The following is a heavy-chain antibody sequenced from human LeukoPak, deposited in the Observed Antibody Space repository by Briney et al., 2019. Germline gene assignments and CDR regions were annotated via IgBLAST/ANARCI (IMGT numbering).Heavy chain of an antibody. V-gene: IGHV5-51*01. CDR3: ARQEYCSGGSCYTWFDP. Sequence: GESLKICCKGSGYSINNYWIGWVRQMPGKGLEWMGIIYPADSDIRYSPSFQGQVTISADKSISTAYLQWSSLKASDTAIYYCARQEYCSGGSCYTWFDPWGQGTLVIVSS. CDR2: IYPADSDI. D-gene: IGHD2-15*01. CDR1: GYSINNYW. J-gene: IGHJ5*02.